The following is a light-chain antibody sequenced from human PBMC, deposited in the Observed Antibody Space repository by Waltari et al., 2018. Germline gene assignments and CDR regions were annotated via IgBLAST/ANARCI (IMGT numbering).Light chain of an antibody. J-gene: IGKJ2*01. Sequence: DIVMTQPPDSLAVSLGERATINCKSSQSVLYSSNNKNYLAWYQQKPGQPPNLLIYWASTRESGVPDRFSGSGSGTDFTLTISSLQAEDVAVYYCQQYYSTPVTFGQGTKLEIK. CDR1: QSVLYSSNNKNY. CDR3: QQYYSTPVT. V-gene: IGKV4-1*01. CDR2: WAS.